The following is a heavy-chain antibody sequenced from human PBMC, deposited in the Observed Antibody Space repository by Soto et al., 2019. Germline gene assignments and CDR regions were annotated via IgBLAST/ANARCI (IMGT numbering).Heavy chain of an antibody. J-gene: IGHJ5*02. Sequence: SETLSLTCTVSGGSISSYYWSWIRQPAGKGLEWIGRIYTSGNTNYNPSLKSRVTMSVDTSKNQFFLKLSSVTAADTAVYYCAPGTQKAGWFDPWGQGSLVTVSS. CDR1: GGSISSYY. V-gene: IGHV4-4*07. CDR2: IYTSGNT. CDR3: APGTQKAGWFDP. D-gene: IGHD3-10*01.